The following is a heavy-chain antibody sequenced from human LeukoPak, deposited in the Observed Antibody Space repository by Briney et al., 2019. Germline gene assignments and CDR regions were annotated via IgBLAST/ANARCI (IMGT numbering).Heavy chain of an antibody. CDR2: ISYDGSNK. CDR3: VCDRDCSRTSCYGNAFDI. CDR1: GFTFSSCD. V-gene: IGHV3-30*04. J-gene: IGHJ3*02. Sequence: GGSLRLSCAASGFTFSSCDMHWVRQAPGKGLEWVAVISYDGSNKYYADSVKGRFTISRDNSKNTLYLQMNSLRAKDTAVYSCVCDRDCSRTSCYGNAFDIWGQGTMVTVSS. D-gene: IGHD2-2*01.